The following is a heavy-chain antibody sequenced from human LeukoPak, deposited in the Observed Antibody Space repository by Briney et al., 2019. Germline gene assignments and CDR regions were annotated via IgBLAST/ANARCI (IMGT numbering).Heavy chain of an antibody. Sequence: SETLSLTCTVSGGSISSGDYYWSWIRQPPGKGLEWIGYIYYSGSTYYNPSLKSRVSISVDTSKNQFSLKLSSVTAADTAVYYCARGSRTESCFDYWGQGTLVTVSS. CDR1: GGSISSGDYY. V-gene: IGHV4-30-4*08. CDR3: ARGSRTESCFDY. J-gene: IGHJ4*02. D-gene: IGHD3/OR15-3a*01. CDR2: IYYSGST.